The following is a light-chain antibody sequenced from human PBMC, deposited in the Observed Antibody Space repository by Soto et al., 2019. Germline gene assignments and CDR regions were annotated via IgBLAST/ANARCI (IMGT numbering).Light chain of an antibody. J-gene: IGKJ1*01. CDR3: QQYNNWPTWT. CDR1: QSVSSN. CDR2: GAS. Sequence: EIVMTQSPATLSVSPGERATLSCRASQSVSSNLAWYQQKPGQAPRLLIYGASTRATGIPARFSGSGSGTEFTLTISSLQSEDFAVYYCQQYNNWPTWTFCQGTKLEIK. V-gene: IGKV3-15*01.